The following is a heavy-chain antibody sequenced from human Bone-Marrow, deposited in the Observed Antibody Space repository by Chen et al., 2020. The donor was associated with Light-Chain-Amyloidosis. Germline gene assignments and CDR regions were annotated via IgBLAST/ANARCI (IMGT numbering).Heavy chain of an antibody. Sequence: QVQLQESGPGLVKPSETLSLTCSVSGGSISIYYWSWIRQPPGKGLEWIGYIYSSGNSNYNPSLKSRVTISIDTSKNKFSLKLSSVTAADTAVYYCARRGDGYNFDYWGQGTLVTVSS. CDR1: GGSISIYY. CDR2: IYSSGNS. J-gene: IGHJ4*02. V-gene: IGHV4-59*08. D-gene: IGHD5-12*01. CDR3: ARRGDGYNFDY.